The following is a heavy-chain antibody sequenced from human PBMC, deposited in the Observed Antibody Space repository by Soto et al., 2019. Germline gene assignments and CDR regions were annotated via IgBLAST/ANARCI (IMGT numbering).Heavy chain of an antibody. V-gene: IGHV4-59*11. J-gene: IGHJ4*02. CDR2: IDYVGST. CDR1: GDSINSRY. CDR3: VRQRGNYFDF. D-gene: IGHD3-10*01. Sequence: SETLSLTCSVSGDSINSRYWSWIRQPPGKGLEWIGYIDYVGSTSYASSLQSRVTMSVDTSKNQVSLKLRYVTAADTAVYYCVRQRGNYFDFWGQGTLVTVSS.